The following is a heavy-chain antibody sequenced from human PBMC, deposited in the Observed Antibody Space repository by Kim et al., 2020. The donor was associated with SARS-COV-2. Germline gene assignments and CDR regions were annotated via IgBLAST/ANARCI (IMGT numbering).Heavy chain of an antibody. Sequence: YSDSVKGRFTISRDNAKNSLYLQMNGLRVEDTAIYYCAKAGPGYNALKIWGQGTLLTVST. J-gene: IGHJ4*02. CDR3: AKAGPGYNALKI. D-gene: IGHD5-12*01. V-gene: IGHV3-11*01.